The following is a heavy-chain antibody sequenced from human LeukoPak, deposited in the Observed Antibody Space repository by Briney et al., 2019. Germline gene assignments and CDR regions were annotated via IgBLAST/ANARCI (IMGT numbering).Heavy chain of an antibody. CDR1: GFTFSSYW. CDR2: ISSSSNTI. J-gene: IGHJ5*02. Sequence: GGSLRLSCAASGFTFSSYWMSWVRQAPGKGLEWVSYISSSSNTIYYADSVKGRFTISRDNAKNSLYLQMNSLRAEDTAVYYCARDGGWVSMWLLAGFDPWGQGTLVTVSS. D-gene: IGHD4-23*01. CDR3: ARDGGWVSMWLLAGFDP. V-gene: IGHV3-48*01.